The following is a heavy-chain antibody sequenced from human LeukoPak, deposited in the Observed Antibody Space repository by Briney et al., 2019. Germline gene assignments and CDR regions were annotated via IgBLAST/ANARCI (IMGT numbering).Heavy chain of an antibody. D-gene: IGHD3-22*01. Sequence: SETLSLTCAVSGCSISSGYYWGWNRQPPGKGLEWIGGIYHSGSTYYNPSLKSRVTISVDTSKNQFSLKLSSVTAADTAVYYCARRLYYYDSTLYSGYAFDIWGQGTMVTVSS. CDR2: IYHSGST. J-gene: IGHJ3*02. V-gene: IGHV4-38-2*01. CDR3: ARRLYYYDSTLYSGYAFDI. CDR1: GCSISSGYY.